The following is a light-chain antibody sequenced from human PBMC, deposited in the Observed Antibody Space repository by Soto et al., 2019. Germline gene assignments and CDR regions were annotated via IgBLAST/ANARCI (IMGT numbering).Light chain of an antibody. V-gene: IGKV2-28*01. CDR2: LGS. CDR1: QSLLSSNGYNY. J-gene: IGKJ1*01. CDR3: MQALRAPPT. Sequence: DIVMTQSPLSLPVTTGEPASISCRSSQSLLSSNGYNYLDWYLQKPGQSPQLLIYLGSNRASGVPDRFSGSGSGTDFTLEISRVEAEDVGIYHCMQALRAPPTFGQGTKVEI.